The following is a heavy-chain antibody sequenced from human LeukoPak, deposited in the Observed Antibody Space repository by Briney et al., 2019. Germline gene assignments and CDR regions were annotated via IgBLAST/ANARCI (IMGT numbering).Heavy chain of an antibody. Sequence: GGSLRLSCTASGFTFGDYAMSWVRQAPGKGLEGGGVIRSKGYGGITEHAASVKGRVTISRDDSKSIAYLQMNSLKTEDTAVYYCTTDYGGNSGVSGWGQGTLVTVSS. CDR2: IRSKGYGGIT. V-gene: IGHV3-49*04. CDR3: TTDYGGNSGVSG. CDR1: GFTFGDYA. J-gene: IGHJ4*02. D-gene: IGHD4-23*01.